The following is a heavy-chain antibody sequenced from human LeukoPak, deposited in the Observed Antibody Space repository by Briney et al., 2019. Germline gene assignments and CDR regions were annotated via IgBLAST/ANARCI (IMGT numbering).Heavy chain of an antibody. J-gene: IGHJ4*02. Sequence: GETLKISCKGSGYSFTTYWIGWVRQMPGKGLEWMGIIYPGDSDTRYSPSFQGQVTISADKSLSTAYLQWSSLKASDSAAYYCARHTSGWPLDYWGQGTLVTVSS. CDR2: IYPGDSDT. D-gene: IGHD2-2*01. CDR1: GYSFTTYW. CDR3: ARHTSGWPLDY. V-gene: IGHV5-51*01.